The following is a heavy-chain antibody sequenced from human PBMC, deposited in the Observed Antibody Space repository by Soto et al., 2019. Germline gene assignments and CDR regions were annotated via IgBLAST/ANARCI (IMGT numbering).Heavy chain of an antibody. CDR1: GFTFSLNA. J-gene: IGHJ4*02. Sequence: GGSLRISCAASGFTFSLNAMHWVRQAPGKGLEWVAVISYDGSDKFYADSVKGRFTISRDNSRNTLYLQMSSLKSADTAVYYCARDRYAAAVATYLDYWGQGALVTVSS. D-gene: IGHD2-2*01. V-gene: IGHV3-30*15. CDR3: ARDRYAAAVATYLDY. CDR2: ISYDGSDK.